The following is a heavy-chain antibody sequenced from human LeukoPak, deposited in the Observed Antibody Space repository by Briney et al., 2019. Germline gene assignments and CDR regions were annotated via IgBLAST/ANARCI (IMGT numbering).Heavy chain of an antibody. D-gene: IGHD2-2*01. CDR1: GGSFSGYY. V-gene: IGHV4-34*01. Sequence: SETLSLTCAVYGGSFSGYYWSWIRQPPGKGLEWIGEINHSGSTNYNPSLKSRVTISVDTSKNQFSLKLSSVTAADTAVYYCARRGIVVVPAATEPFDYWGQGTLVTVSS. CDR2: INHSGST. J-gene: IGHJ4*02. CDR3: ARRGIVVVPAATEPFDY.